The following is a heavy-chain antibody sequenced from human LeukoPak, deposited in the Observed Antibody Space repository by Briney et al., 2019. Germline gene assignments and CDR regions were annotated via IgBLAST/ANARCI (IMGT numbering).Heavy chain of an antibody. CDR1: GFTFSSYS. D-gene: IGHD5-24*01. V-gene: IGHV3-9*01. J-gene: IGHJ3*02. CDR2: ISWNSGNI. Sequence: PGGSLRLSCAASGFTFSSYSMNWVRQAPGKGLEWVSGISWNSGNIGYADSVKGRFTISRDNAKNSLYLQMNSLRADDTALYYCAKDMSTGYNLGRGLDIWGQGTMVTVSS. CDR3: AKDMSTGYNLGRGLDI.